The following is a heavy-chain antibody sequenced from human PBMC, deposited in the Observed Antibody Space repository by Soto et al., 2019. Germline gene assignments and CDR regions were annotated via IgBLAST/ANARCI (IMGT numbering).Heavy chain of an antibody. CDR3: ASRPVPYSYYGMDV. V-gene: IGHV1-69*12. D-gene: IGHD6-6*01. CDR2: IIPIFGTA. CDR1: GGTFSSYA. J-gene: IGHJ6*02. Sequence: QVQLVQSGAEVKKPGSSVKVSCKASGGTFSSYALSWVRQAPGQGLEWMGGIIPIFGTADYAQKFQGRVTXTADDSTSPAYRGLSSLRSEDTAVYYGASRPVPYSYYGMDVWGQGTTVPVSS.